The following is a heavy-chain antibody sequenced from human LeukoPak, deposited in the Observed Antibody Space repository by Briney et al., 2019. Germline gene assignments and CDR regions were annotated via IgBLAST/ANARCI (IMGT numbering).Heavy chain of an antibody. V-gene: IGHV4-59*08. CDR3: ARVPRGDYFDY. CDR1: GGSISSYY. Sequence: SETLSLTCTVSGGSISSYYWSWIRQPPGKGLEWIGYIYYSGSTNYNPSLKSRVTISVDTSKNQFSLKLSSVTAADTAVYYCARVPRGDYFDYWGQGTLVTVSS. CDR2: IYYSGST. J-gene: IGHJ4*02.